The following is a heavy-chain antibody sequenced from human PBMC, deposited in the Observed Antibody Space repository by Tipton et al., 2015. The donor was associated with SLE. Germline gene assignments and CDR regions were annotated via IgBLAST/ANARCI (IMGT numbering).Heavy chain of an antibody. J-gene: IGHJ4*02. D-gene: IGHD3-16*01. CDR2: INWYSTSV. Sequence: QLVQSGEGVVQPGRSLRLSCAASGFTFGDYAMHWVRQAPGKGLEWVAGINWYSTSVGYADSVKGRFTISRDSVKNSLYLQMNSLRPEDTALYYCAKDMLGTGFYFDSWGQGALVTVSS. CDR3: AKDMLGTGFYFDS. CDR1: GFTFGDYA. V-gene: IGHV3-9*01.